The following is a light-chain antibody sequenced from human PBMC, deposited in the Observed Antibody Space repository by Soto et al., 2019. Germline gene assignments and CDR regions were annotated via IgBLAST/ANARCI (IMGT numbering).Light chain of an antibody. Sequence: QSVLTQPPCVSSSPGQSITISCTGTSSDVGGYNFVSWYQQHPGKAPKLMIYDVTHRPSGVSNRFSGSKSGNTASLTISGLQAEDEADYYCLSYSSSTSPYVLGTGTKVTVL. J-gene: IGLJ1*01. V-gene: IGLV2-14*01. CDR1: SSDVGGYNF. CDR3: LSYSSSTSPYV. CDR2: DVT.